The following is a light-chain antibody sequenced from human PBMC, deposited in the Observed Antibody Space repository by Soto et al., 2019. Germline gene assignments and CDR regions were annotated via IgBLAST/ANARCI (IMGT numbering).Light chain of an antibody. J-gene: IGLJ2*01. CDR3: SSYAGSNNIL. CDR2: RNN. Sequence: QSVLTQPPSASGTPGQRVTISCSGSSSNIGSNYVYWYHQLPGTAPKLVIYRNNQRPSGVPDRFSGSKSGNTASLTVSGLQAEDEADYYCSSYAGSNNILFGGGTKLTVL. V-gene: IGLV1-47*01. CDR1: SSNIGSNY.